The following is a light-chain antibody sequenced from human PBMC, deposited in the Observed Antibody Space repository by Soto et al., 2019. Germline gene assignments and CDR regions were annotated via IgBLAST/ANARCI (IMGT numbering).Light chain of an antibody. CDR3: QQRSTWPRLT. J-gene: IGKJ4*01. CDR2: DAS. CDR1: QSVSSY. Sequence: EIVLTQSPATLSLSPGERATLSCRASQSVSSYLVWYQQKPGQAPRLLIYDASNRSTGIPARFSGSGSGTDFTLTSSSLEPQDFAGSYCQQRSTWPRLTFGGGTKVDIK. V-gene: IGKV3-11*01.